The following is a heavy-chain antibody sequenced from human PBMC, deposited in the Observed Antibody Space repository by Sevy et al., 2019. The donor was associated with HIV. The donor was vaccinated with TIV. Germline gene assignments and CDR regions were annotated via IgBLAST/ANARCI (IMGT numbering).Heavy chain of an antibody. J-gene: IGHJ4*02. Sequence: EGSLRLSCAASGFTFSSNGMHWVRQAPGKALEWVAVIAYDGSQKYYADSIKGRFTISRDNSKNTLYLQMNSLRPEDTALYDCVKEGMPSGPRLLLFAELLYQFDFWGQGTLVTVSS. V-gene: IGHV3-30*18. CDR3: VKEGMPSGPRLLLFAELLYQFDF. D-gene: IGHD3-10*01. CDR1: GFTFSSNG. CDR2: IAYDGSQK.